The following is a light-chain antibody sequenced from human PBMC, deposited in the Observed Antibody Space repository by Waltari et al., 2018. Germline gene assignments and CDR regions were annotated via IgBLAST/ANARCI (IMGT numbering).Light chain of an antibody. CDR2: RDD. Sequence: QSVLTQPRSASRTPGQRVTPSCSGSSSNIGSHDVHWYHQLPGSTPKLLIYRDDQRPSGVPDRFSGSKSATSASLAISGLRSDDEAEYYCAAWDDSLSVVLFGGGTKLTVL. J-gene: IGLJ2*01. V-gene: IGLV1-47*01. CDR1: SSNIGSHD. CDR3: AAWDDSLSVVL.